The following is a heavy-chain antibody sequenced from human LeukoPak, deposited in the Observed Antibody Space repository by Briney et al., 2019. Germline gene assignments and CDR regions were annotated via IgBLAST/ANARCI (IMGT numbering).Heavy chain of an antibody. V-gene: IGHV3-30*02. CDR3: AKDERTGTTWFEP. J-gene: IGHJ5*02. CDR2: IRYDGSNK. Sequence: LGSASSGVSVYISVMDWVFKAPGKGLEWVAFIRYDGSNKYYADSVKGRFTISRDNSKNTLYLQMNSLRAEDTAVYYCAKDERTGTTWFEPWGQGTLVIVSS. CDR1: GVSVYISV. D-gene: IGHD1-1*01.